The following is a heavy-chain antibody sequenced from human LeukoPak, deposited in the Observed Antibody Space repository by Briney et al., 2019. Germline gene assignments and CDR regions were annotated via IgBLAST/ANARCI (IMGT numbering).Heavy chain of an antibody. D-gene: IGHD6-19*01. CDR3: ARGYSSGWVDY. Sequence: GASVTVSCKASGYTFTGYSIHWVRLAPGQGLEWMGWINPASGATKYAQKFQGRVTMTSDTSVSTGNMELSSLRSDDTAVYYCARGYSSGWVDYWGQGTLVTVSS. V-gene: IGHV1-2*02. CDR1: GYTFTGYS. J-gene: IGHJ4*02. CDR2: INPASGAT.